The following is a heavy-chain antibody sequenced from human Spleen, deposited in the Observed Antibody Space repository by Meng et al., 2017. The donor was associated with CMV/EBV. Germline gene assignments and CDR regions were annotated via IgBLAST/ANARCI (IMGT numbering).Heavy chain of an antibody. CDR1: GFTVSSNS. CDR2: IYSGGST. CDR3: ARDWRYNYGFTHYGMDV. Sequence: GESLKISCAASGFTVSSNSMAWVRQAPGKGLEWVSGIYSGGSTYYAESVEGRFTISRDNSKNMLYLEIHRLRVEDTAVYYCARDWRYNYGFTHYGMDVWGQGTTVTVSS. V-gene: IGHV3-53*01. J-gene: IGHJ6*02. D-gene: IGHD5-18*01.